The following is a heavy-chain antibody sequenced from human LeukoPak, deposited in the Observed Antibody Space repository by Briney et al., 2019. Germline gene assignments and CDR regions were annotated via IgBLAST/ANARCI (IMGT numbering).Heavy chain of an antibody. J-gene: IGHJ3*02. Sequence: GGSLRLSCAASGFTFSSCWMHWVRQAPGKGLVWVSRINSDGSSTSYADSVKGRFTISRDNAKNTLYLQMNSLRAEDTAVYYCARDPGYCSGGSCYELAPLDAFDIWGQGTMVTVSS. CDR1: GFTFSSCW. CDR2: INSDGSST. CDR3: ARDPGYCSGGSCYELAPLDAFDI. V-gene: IGHV3-74*01. D-gene: IGHD2-15*01.